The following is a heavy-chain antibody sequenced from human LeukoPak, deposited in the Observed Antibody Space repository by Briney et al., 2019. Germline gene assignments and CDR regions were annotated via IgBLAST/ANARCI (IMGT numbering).Heavy chain of an antibody. CDR3: AACSYHESSGSSHWYFDL. Sequence: SETLSLTCTVSGGSSSSHYWSWIRQPPGKGLEWIGYIHYSGTSNYNPSLKSRVTMSVDTSKNQFSLKLSSVTAADTAVYYCAACSYHESSGSSHWYFDLWGRGTLVTVPS. D-gene: IGHD3-22*01. CDR1: GGSSSSHY. CDR2: IHYSGTS. V-gene: IGHV4-59*11. J-gene: IGHJ2*01.